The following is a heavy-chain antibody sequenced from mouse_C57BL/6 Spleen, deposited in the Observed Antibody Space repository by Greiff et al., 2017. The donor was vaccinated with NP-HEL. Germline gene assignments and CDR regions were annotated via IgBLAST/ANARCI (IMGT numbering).Heavy chain of an antibody. V-gene: IGHV1-50*01. CDR3: ARTQRYYFDY. CDR2: IDPSDSYT. Sequence: QVQLQQSGAELVKPGASVKLSCKASGYTFTSYWMQWVKQRPGQGLEWIGEIDPSDSYTNYNQKFKGKATLTVDTSSSTAYMQLSSLTSEDSAVYYCARTQRYYFDYWGKGTTLTVSS. CDR1: GYTFTSYW. J-gene: IGHJ2*01.